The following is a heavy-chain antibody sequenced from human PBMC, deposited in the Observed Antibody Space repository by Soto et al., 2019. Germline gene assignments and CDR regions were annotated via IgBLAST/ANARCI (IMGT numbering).Heavy chain of an antibody. CDR3: ARGGGWYVWFDP. D-gene: IGHD6-19*01. CDR1: GYTFTSYA. J-gene: IGHJ5*02. CDR2: INAGNGNT. V-gene: IGHV1-3*01. Sequence: GASVKVSCKASGYTFTSYAMHWVRQAPGQRLEWMGWINAGNGNTKYSQKFQGRVTITRDTSASTAYMELSSLRSEDTAVYYCARGGGWYVWFDPWGQGTPVTVS.